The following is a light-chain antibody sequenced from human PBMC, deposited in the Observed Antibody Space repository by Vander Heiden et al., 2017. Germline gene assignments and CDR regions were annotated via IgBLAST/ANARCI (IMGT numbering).Light chain of an antibody. J-gene: IGLJ1*01. V-gene: IGLV1-40*01. CDR2: GNI. CDR1: SSNIGAGYD. Sequence: QSVLTQPPSVSGAPGQRVTITCPGSSSNIGAGYDVHWYHQLPGTAPNLLLYGNINRPSGVPDRFSGSKSGTSASLAITVLQAEDEADYYCQSYDSSLSGFYVFGTGTKVTVL. CDR3: QSYDSSLSGFYV.